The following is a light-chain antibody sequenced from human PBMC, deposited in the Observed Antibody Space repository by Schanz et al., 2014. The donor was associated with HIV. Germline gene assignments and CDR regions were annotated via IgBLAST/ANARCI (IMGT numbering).Light chain of an antibody. J-gene: IGLJ1*01. CDR3: ASYTDSATFV. Sequence: QSALTQPASVSGSPGQSITISCTGTSSDVGADNSVSWYQQHPGRAPRLLVYDVTYRPSGLSNRFSGSKSGNTASLTISGLQAEDEADYFCASYTDSATFVFGTATKLTVL. V-gene: IGLV2-14*03. CDR2: DVT. CDR1: SSDVGADNS.